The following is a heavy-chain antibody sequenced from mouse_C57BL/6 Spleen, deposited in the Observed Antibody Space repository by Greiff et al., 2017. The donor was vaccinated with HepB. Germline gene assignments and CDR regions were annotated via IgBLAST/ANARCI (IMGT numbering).Heavy chain of an antibody. J-gene: IGHJ4*01. CDR3: ARSYYYGSSYVKDAMDY. D-gene: IGHD1-1*01. V-gene: IGHV1-54*01. CDR1: GYAFTNYL. Sequence: QVQLKQSGAELVRPGTSVKVSCKASGYAFTNYLIEWVKQRPGQGLEWIGVINPGSGGTNYNEKFKGKATLTADKSSSTAYMQLSSLTSEDSAVYFCARSYYYGSSYVKDAMDYWGQGTSVTVSS. CDR2: INPGSGGT.